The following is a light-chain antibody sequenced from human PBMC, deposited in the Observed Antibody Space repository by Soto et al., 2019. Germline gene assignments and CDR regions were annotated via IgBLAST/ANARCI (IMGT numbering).Light chain of an antibody. CDR3: QQYNSYRT. V-gene: IGKV1-5*03. CDR2: KAS. Sequence: DIQMTQSPPTLSASVGDRVTITCRASQTISSWLAWYQQKPGKAPKLLIYKASSLESGVPSRFSGSGSGTEFTLTISSLQHDDFATYYCQQYNSYRTFGQGSKVDIK. J-gene: IGKJ1*01. CDR1: QTISSW.